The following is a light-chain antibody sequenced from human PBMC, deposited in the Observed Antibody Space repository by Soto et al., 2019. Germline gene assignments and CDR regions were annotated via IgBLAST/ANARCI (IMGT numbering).Light chain of an antibody. CDR2: DDN. V-gene: IGLV1-51*01. CDR3: GSWDSSLSAYV. J-gene: IGLJ1*01. Sequence: QSVLTQPPSASGTPGQRVTISCFGSNSNVRYNTVNWYQQLPGTAPKLLIYDDNKRPSGIPDRFSGSKSGTSATLGITGFQTGDEADYYCGSWDSSLSAYVFGTGTKLTVL. CDR1: NSNVRYNT.